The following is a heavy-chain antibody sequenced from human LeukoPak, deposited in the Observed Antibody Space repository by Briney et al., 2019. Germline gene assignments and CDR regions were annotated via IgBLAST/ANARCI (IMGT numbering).Heavy chain of an antibody. CDR2: INPSGGST. J-gene: IGHJ6*02. CDR3: ARDQTQFNYGMDV. D-gene: IGHD5-24*01. V-gene: IGHV1-46*01. CDR1: GYTFTSYY. Sequence: ALVKVSCKASGYTFTSYYMHWVRQAPGQGLEWMGIINPSGGSTSYAQKFQGRVTMTRDTSTSTVYMELSSLRSEDTAVYYCARDQTQFNYGMDVWGQGTTVTVSS.